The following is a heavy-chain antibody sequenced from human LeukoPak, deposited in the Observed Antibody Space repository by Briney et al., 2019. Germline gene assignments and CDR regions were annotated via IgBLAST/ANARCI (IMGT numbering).Heavy chain of an antibody. J-gene: IGHJ3*01. Sequence: PGGSLRLSCAASGFTFNNYWMSWVRQAPGKGLQWVANIKPDGSQKFYVDSVKGRFTISRDNTKNSLYLQMISLRAEDAAVYYCARGDFSDYGDYVDAFDVWGQGTMVTVSS. CDR1: GFTFNNYW. CDR3: ARGDFSDYGDYVDAFDV. V-gene: IGHV3-7*01. D-gene: IGHD4-17*01. CDR2: IKPDGSQK.